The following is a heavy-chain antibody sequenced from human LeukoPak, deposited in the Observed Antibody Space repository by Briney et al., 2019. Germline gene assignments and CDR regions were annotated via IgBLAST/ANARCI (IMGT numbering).Heavy chain of an antibody. CDR3: GRKAGDCGGGSCYSIDY. D-gene: IGHD2-15*01. Sequence: ASVKVSCKAFGGSFSSEAISWVRQAPGQGLEWMGGIIPIFGTANYAQKFQGRVAITTDESTSTAYMEVSSLRSEDTAVYYCGRKAGDCGGGSCYSIDYWGQGTLVTVSS. CDR2: IIPIFGTA. CDR1: GGSFSSEA. J-gene: IGHJ4*02. V-gene: IGHV1-69*05.